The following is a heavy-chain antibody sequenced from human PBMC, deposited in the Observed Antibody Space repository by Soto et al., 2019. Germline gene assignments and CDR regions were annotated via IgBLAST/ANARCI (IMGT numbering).Heavy chain of an antibody. V-gene: IGHV1-8*02. CDR1: GYTFISYG. D-gene: IGHD6-6*01. Sequence: GASVKVSCKASGYTFISYGISWVRQAPGQGLEWMGWLNPKSGNTGYAQNLQGRVTMTRDTSISTAYMELRSLRSEDTALYYCARVTAGSSDFAYWGQGTLVTVSS. CDR2: LNPKSGNT. J-gene: IGHJ4*02. CDR3: ARVTAGSSDFAY.